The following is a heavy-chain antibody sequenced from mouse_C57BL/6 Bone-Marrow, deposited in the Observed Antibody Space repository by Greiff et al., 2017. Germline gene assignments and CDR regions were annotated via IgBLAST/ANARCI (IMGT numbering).Heavy chain of an antibody. V-gene: IGHV5-6*01. CDR3: ARHRVTTVVAHYYAMDY. D-gene: IGHD1-1*01. CDR1: GFTFSSYG. J-gene: IGHJ4*01. Sequence: EVKLMESGGDLVTPGGSLKLSCAASGFTFSSYGMSWVRQTPDKRLEWVATISSGGSYTYYPDSVKGRFTISRDNAKNTLYLQMSSLKSEDTAMYYCARHRVTTVVAHYYAMDYWGQGTSVTVSS. CDR2: ISSGGSYT.